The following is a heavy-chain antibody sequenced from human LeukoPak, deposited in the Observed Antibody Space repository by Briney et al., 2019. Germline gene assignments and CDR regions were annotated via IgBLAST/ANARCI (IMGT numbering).Heavy chain of an antibody. J-gene: IGHJ4*02. CDR2: IWYDGSNK. CDR3: ARDLLTTTWYYFDY. CDR1: GFTFSSYA. D-gene: IGHD4-11*01. Sequence: SGGSLRLSCAASGFTFSSYAMHWVRQAPGKGLEWVAIIWYDGSNKYYADSVKGRFTISRDNSKNTLYLQMNSLRAEDTAVFYCARDLLTTTWYYFDYWGQGTLATVSS. V-gene: IGHV3-33*01.